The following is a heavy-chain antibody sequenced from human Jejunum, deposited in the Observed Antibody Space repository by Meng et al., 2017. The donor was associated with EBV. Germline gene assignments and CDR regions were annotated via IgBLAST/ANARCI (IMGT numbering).Heavy chain of an antibody. CDR3: ARGGSSWYFFDY. Sequence: EVQQVESGGGLFKPGGSLGLSLSAFGFTVSSNYRIWVRQAPGKGLEWVSVIYRGGSAFYSDSVKGRFTISRDNSKNTLFLQMNSLRAEDTAVYYCARGGSSWYFFDYWGQGTLVTVSS. CDR1: GFTVSSNY. J-gene: IGHJ4*02. D-gene: IGHD6-13*01. CDR2: IYRGGSA. V-gene: IGHV3-53*01.